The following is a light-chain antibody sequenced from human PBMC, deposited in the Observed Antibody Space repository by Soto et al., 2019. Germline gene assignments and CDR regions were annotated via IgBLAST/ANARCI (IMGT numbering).Light chain of an antibody. J-gene: IGKJ1*01. CDR2: DAS. CDR3: QQRFSWPRT. V-gene: IGKV3-11*01. Sequence: EIVLTQSPATLSLSPGERGTLSCRASQSVSTSLAWYQQKPGQAPRLLIYDASNRATGIPARFSGGGSGTDFTLTISSLEPEDFAIYYCQQRFSWPRTFGQGTKVELK. CDR1: QSVSTS.